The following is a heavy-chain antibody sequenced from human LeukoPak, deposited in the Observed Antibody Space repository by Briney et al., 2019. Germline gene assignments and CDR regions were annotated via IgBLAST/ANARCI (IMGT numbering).Heavy chain of an antibody. CDR3: ARNRVTITTMRYFDP. V-gene: IGHV1-18*01. CDR1: GYTFTTYG. CDR2: ISGYNGDT. Sequence: ASVKVSCKASGYTFTTYGISWVRQAPGQGLEWMGWISGYNGDTNYAQNFQGRVTMTTDTSTSIAYMELRSLRSDDTAVYYCARNRVTITTMRYFDPWGQGTRVTVSS. J-gene: IGHJ5*02. D-gene: IGHD4-11*01.